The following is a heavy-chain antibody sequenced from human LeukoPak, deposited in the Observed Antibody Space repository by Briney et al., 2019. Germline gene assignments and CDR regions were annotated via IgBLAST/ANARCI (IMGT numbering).Heavy chain of an antibody. CDR3: AELGITMIGGV. CDR2: IRYDGSKK. CDR1: GFTFSSYG. Sequence: GGSLRLSCAVFGFTFSSYGMHWVRQAPGKGLEWVAIIRYDGSKKYYADSVKGRFTISRDNSKNTLYLQMNSLRAEDTAVYYCAELGITMIGGVWGKGTTVTISS. D-gene: IGHD3-10*02. J-gene: IGHJ6*04. V-gene: IGHV3-30*02.